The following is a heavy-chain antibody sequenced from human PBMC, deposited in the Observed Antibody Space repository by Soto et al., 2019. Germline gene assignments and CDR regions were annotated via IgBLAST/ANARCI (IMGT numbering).Heavy chain of an antibody. CDR1: GFTFSSYG. V-gene: IGHV3-30*18. Sequence: QVQLGESGGGVVQPGRSLRLSCAASGFTFSSYGMNWVRQAPGKGLEWVAVISYDGSNKYYADSVKGRFTISRDSSKNMLYLQMNSLRAEDTAVYYCAKEDSSSWHYYYGMDVWGQGTTVTVSS. D-gene: IGHD6-13*01. J-gene: IGHJ6*02. CDR3: AKEDSSSWHYYYGMDV. CDR2: ISYDGSNK.